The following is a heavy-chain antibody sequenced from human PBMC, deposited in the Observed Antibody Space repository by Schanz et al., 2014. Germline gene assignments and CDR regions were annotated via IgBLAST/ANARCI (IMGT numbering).Heavy chain of an antibody. D-gene: IGHD2-21*01. CDR1: GFSVSTHY. V-gene: IGHV3-53*01. J-gene: IGHJ3*01. CDR2: LYINAGST. CDR3: ARDEGRDGYNLAFDV. Sequence: EVQLVESGGGLLQPGGSLRLSCAVSGFSVSTHYMSWARQAPGKGLEWISSLYINAGSTRYADSVKGRFFISRDSSKNTLFLQMNSLRADDTAIYFCARDEGRDGYNLAFDVWGQGTLVTVSS.